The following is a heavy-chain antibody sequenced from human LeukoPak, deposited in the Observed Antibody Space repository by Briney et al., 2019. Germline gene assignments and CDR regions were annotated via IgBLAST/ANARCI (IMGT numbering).Heavy chain of an antibody. Sequence: ASVKVSCKASGGTFSSYAISWVRQAPGQGLEWMGRIIPILGIANYAQKFQGRVTITADKSTSTAYMELSSLRSEDTAMYYCARSDSSGYYYLDYWGQGTLVTVSS. CDR1: GGTFSSYA. CDR3: ARSDSSGYYYLDY. CDR2: IIPILGIA. J-gene: IGHJ4*02. D-gene: IGHD3-22*01. V-gene: IGHV1-69*04.